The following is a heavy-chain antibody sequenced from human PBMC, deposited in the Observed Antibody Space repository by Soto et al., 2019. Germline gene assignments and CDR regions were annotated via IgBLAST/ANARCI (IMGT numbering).Heavy chain of an antibody. D-gene: IGHD1-7*01. CDR3: AKGLELPQDDY. CDR1: GFTFSSYG. J-gene: IGHJ4*02. Sequence: QSGGSLRLSCAASGFTFSSYGMHWVRQAPGKGLEWVAVISYDGSNKYYADSVKGRFTISRDNSKNTLYLQMNSLRAEDTAVYYCAKGLELPQDDYWGQGTLVTVSS. V-gene: IGHV3-30*18. CDR2: ISYDGSNK.